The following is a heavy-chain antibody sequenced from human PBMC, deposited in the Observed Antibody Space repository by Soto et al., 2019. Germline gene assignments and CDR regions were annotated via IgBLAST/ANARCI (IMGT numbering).Heavy chain of an antibody. CDR2: INPSGGST. Sequence: ASVNVSRKASGYTFTIYYMHCVRQTPGQGLEWMGIINPSGGSTSYAQKFQGRVTMTRDTSTSTVYMELSSLRSEDTAVYYCAREVSYDSSGYYESNGFDPWGQGTLDTVSS. CDR3: AREVSYDSSGYYESNGFDP. CDR1: GYTFTIYY. J-gene: IGHJ5*02. V-gene: IGHV1-46*01. D-gene: IGHD3-22*01.